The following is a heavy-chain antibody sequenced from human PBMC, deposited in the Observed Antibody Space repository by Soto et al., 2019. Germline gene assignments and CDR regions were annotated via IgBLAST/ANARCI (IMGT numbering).Heavy chain of an antibody. Sequence: QVQLQESGPRLVKPSGTLSLTCGVSGDSFSSSNWWTWVRQSPGKGLEWIGDILHTGSTDYSPSLRSRVTLSIDASKKEFYLNLTSVTATDTAIYHCARSPRRVDGKWYLDYWGQGALVTVSS. J-gene: IGHJ4*02. CDR3: ARSPRRVDGKWYLDY. V-gene: IGHV4-4*02. CDR2: ILHTGST. CDR1: GDSFSSSNW. D-gene: IGHD2-15*01.